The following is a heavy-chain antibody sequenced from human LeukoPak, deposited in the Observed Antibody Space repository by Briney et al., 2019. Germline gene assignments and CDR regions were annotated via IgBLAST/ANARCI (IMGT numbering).Heavy chain of an antibody. CDR3: ARARPDDYGDANLAFDI. D-gene: IGHD4-17*01. J-gene: IGHJ3*02. V-gene: IGHV4-39*01. CDR1: GGSISSSSYY. CDR2: IYYSGST. Sequence: SETLSLTCTVSGGSISSSSYYWGWIRQPPGKGLEWIGSIYYSGSTYYNPSLKSRVTISVDTSKNQFSLKLSSETAADTAVYYCARARPDDYGDANLAFDIWGQGTMVTVSS.